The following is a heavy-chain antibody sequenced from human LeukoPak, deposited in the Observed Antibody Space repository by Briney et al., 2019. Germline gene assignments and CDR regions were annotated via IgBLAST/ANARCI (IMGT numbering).Heavy chain of an antibody. D-gene: IGHD3-3*01. V-gene: IGHV3-74*01. Sequence: PGGSLRLSCAASGFTFGSYWMHWVRQAPGKGLVWVSRINSDGSSTSYADSVKGRFTISRDNAKNTLYLQMNSLRAEDTAVYYCARDYDFWSGYYGIDYWGQGTLVTVSS. J-gene: IGHJ4*02. CDR3: ARDYDFWSGYYGIDY. CDR1: GFTFGSYW. CDR2: INSDGSST.